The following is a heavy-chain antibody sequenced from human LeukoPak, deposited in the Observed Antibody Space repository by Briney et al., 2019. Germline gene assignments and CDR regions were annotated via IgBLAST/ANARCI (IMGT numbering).Heavy chain of an antibody. CDR2: ISPDGSGK. D-gene: IGHD2-8*01. J-gene: IGHJ4*02. CDR3: ATEEWWRFDN. V-gene: IGHV3-7*01. CDR1: GFAFSVHF. Sequence: GGSLRLSCAASGFAFSVHFMSWVRQAPGKGLEWVAKISPDGSGKYYVDSVKGRFTISRDNAKNSVYLQMNSLRAEDTAVYYCATEEWWRFDNWGQGTSVTVSS.